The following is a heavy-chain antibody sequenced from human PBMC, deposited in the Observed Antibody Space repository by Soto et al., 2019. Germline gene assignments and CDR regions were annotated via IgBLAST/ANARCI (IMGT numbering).Heavy chain of an antibody. V-gene: IGHV4-39*01. CDR3: ARLSIAAAGWFGP. J-gene: IGHJ5*02. Sequence: SETLSLTCTVSGGSITSSSFYWAWVRQTPGKGLECIGRIYYSGSTHYNPSLKSRVIMSIDTSKNQFSLNLTSVTAADTAVYFCARLSIAAAGWFGPWGRGTLVTVSS. CDR1: GGSITSSSFY. CDR2: IYYSGST. D-gene: IGHD6-13*01.